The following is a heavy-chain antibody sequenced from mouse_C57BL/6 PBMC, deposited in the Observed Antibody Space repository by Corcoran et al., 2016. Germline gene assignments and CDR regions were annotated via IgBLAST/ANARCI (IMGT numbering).Heavy chain of an antibody. V-gene: IGHV1-81*01. CDR1: GYTFTSYG. CDR3: ARSSDYLFAY. D-gene: IGHD2-4*01. CDR2: IYPRSGNT. J-gene: IGHJ3*01. Sequence: QVQLQQSGAELARPGASVKLSCKASGYTFTSYGISWVKQRTGQGLEWIGEIYPRSGNTYYNEKFKGKATLTADKSSSTAYMELRSLTSEVSAVYFCARSSDYLFAYWGQGTLVTVSA.